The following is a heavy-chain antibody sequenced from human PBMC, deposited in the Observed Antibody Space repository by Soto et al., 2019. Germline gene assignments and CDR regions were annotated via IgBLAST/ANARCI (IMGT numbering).Heavy chain of an antibody. J-gene: IGHJ6*02. Sequence: SLRLSCAASGFTFSDYYMSWIRQSPGKGLEWVSYISSSGSTIYYADSVKGRFNISRDNAKNSLYLQMNSLRDEDTAVYYCARIITMIVVGSYGMDVWGQGNTVTVSS. CDR3: ARIITMIVVGSYGMDV. CDR2: ISSSGSTI. D-gene: IGHD3-22*01. V-gene: IGHV3-11*01. CDR1: GFTFSDYY.